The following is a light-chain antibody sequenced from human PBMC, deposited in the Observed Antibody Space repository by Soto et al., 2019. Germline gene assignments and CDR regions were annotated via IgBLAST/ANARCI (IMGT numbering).Light chain of an antibody. V-gene: IGKV1-6*01. CDR2: TAS. J-gene: IGKJ1*01. CDR1: QVIRNN. CDR3: LQDYNFPWT. Sequence: AIQMTQSPSSLSASVGDRVTITCRASQVIRNNLAWYQQKPGKAPTLLIYTASSLQSGVPSRFRGSGSGTDFTLTISSLQHEDFAGYYCLQDYNFPWTFGQGTKVDIK.